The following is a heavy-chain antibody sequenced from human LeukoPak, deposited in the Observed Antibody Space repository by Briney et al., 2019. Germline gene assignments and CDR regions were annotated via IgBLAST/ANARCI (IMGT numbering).Heavy chain of an antibody. V-gene: IGHV3-11*01. CDR2: ISSSGSTI. Sequence: PGGSLRLSCAASGFTFSDYYMSWIRQAPGKGLEWVSYISSSGSTIYYADSVKGRFTISRDNAKNSLYLQMNSLRAEDMALYYCAKSAVRSSGYYYGFHTDAFDIWGQGTMVTVSS. D-gene: IGHD3-22*01. CDR3: AKSAVRSSGYYYGFHTDAFDI. J-gene: IGHJ3*02. CDR1: GFTFSDYY.